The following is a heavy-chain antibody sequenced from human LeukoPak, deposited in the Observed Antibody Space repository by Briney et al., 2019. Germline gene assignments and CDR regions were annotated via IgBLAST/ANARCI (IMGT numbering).Heavy chain of an antibody. CDR2: INHSGST. CDR3: ARGGPLNYDFWSGYYTRPSGGSDFDY. Sequence: SETLSLTCAVSGGSFSGYYWSWIRQPPGKGLEWIGEINHSGSTNYNPSLKSRVTISVDTSKNQFSLKLSSVTAADTAVYYCARGGPLNYDFWSGYYTRPSGGSDFDYWGQGTLVTVSS. CDR1: GGSFSGYY. D-gene: IGHD3-3*01. J-gene: IGHJ4*02. V-gene: IGHV4-34*01.